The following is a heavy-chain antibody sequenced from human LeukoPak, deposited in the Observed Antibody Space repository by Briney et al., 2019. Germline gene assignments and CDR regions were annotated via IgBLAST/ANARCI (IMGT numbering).Heavy chain of an antibody. V-gene: IGHV3-23*01. CDR1: GFTVSSSY. Sequence: GGSLRLSCAASGFTVSSSYMTWVRQAPGKGLEWVSAISGSGGSTYYADSVKGRFTISRDNSKNTLYLQMNSLRAEDTAVYYCAKDRSAYVWGSYRQEPDYWGQGTLVTVSS. CDR3: AKDRSAYVWGSYRQEPDY. J-gene: IGHJ4*02. D-gene: IGHD3-16*02. CDR2: ISGSGGST.